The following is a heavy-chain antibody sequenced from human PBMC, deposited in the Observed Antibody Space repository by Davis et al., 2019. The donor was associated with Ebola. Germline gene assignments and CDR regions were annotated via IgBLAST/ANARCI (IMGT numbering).Heavy chain of an antibody. V-gene: IGHV3-13*01. J-gene: IGHJ3*02. CDR2: IGTAGDT. CDR3: AIDIVVVPAAIRSWDAFDI. CDR1: GFTFSSYD. D-gene: IGHD2-2*01. Sequence: GGSLRLSCAASGFTFSSYDMHWVRQAAGEGLEWVSSIGTAGDTYYPGSVKGRFTISRDNAKNSLYLQMNSLRDEDTAVYYWAIDIVVVPAAIRSWDAFDIWGQGTMVTVSS.